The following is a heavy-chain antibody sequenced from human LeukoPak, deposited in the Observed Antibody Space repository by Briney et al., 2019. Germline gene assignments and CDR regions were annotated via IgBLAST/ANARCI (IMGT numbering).Heavy chain of an antibody. V-gene: IGHV3-30-3*01. CDR2: ISYDGSNK. CDR3: ARSKGDIAAAGTGAGGHAFDI. CDR1: GFTFSSYA. J-gene: IGHJ3*02. D-gene: IGHD6-13*01. Sequence: GGSLRLSCAASGFTFSSYAMHWVRQAPGKGLEWVAVISYDGSNKYYADSVKGRFTISRDNSKNTLYLQMNSLRAEDTAVYYCARSKGDIAAAGTGAGGHAFDIWGQGTMVTVSS.